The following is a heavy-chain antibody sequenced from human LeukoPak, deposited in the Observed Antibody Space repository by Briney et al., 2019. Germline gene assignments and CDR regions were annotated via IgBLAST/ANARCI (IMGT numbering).Heavy chain of an antibody. CDR1: GSSISSYY. Sequence: SETLSLTCTVSGSSISSYYWSWIRQPPGKGLEWIGYIYYSGSTNYNPSLKSRVTISVDTSKNQFSLKLSSVTAADTAVYYCARDLYYDSSGSFDYWGQGTLVTVSS. CDR2: IYYSGST. D-gene: IGHD3-22*01. V-gene: IGHV4-59*12. CDR3: ARDLYYDSSGSFDY. J-gene: IGHJ4*02.